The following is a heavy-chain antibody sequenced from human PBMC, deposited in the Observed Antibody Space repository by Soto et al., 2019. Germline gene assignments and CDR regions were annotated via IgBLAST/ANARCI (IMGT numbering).Heavy chain of an antibody. Sequence: EVQLVESGGGLVKPGGSLRLSCVGSGFTLSSFSMSWVRQTPGKGLEWVSSITTGNDYISYADSVKGRFTISRDNAKNSLFLRMNSLRADDTALYFCARDSYSSFFDSWGQGTLVTVSS. D-gene: IGHD6-19*01. CDR1: GFTLSSFS. V-gene: IGHV3-21*02. CDR3: ARDSYSSFFDS. CDR2: ITTGNDYI. J-gene: IGHJ5*01.